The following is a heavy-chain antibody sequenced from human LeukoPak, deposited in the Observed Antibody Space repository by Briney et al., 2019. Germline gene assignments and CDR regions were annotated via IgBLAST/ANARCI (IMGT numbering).Heavy chain of an antibody. CDR2: ISYDGSNK. CDR3: ARPGAAAGTGYDY. D-gene: IGHD6-13*01. CDR1: GFTLSSYG. Sequence: PGRSLRLSCAASGFTLSSYGMHWVRQAPGKGLEWVAVISYDGSNKYYADSVKGRFTISRDNSKNTLYLQMNSLRAEDTAVYYCARPGAAAGTGYDYWGQGTLVTVSS. J-gene: IGHJ4*02. V-gene: IGHV3-30*03.